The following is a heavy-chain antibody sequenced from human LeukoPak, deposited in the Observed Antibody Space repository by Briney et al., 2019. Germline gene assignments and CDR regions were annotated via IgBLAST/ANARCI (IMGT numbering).Heavy chain of an antibody. Sequence: GGSLRLACAASGFTSSSYWMNWARQAPGKGLEWVASINHNGNVNYYVDSVKGRFTISRDNAKNSLYLQMSNLRAEDTAVYFCARGGGLDVWGQGATVTVSS. CDR2: INHNGNVN. D-gene: IGHD3-16*01. J-gene: IGHJ6*02. CDR1: GFTSSSYW. V-gene: IGHV3-7*03. CDR3: ARGGGLDV.